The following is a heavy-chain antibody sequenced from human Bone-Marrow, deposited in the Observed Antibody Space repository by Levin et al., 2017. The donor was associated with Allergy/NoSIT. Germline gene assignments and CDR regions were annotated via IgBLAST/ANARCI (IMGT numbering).Heavy chain of an antibody. CDR3: AHEAGYDDVTGTYTFYFDY. V-gene: IGHV2-5*02. Sequence: KGSGPTLVKPPQTLTLTCTFYGFSLSPTGVGVGWVRQPPGKALEWLAFLYWDDDRRYSPPLESRLSIAKDTSKNHVFLTMTNMDPADTGSYYCAHEAGYDDVTGTYTFYFDYWGRGTLVTVSS. D-gene: IGHD3-10*01. CDR1: GFSLSPTGVG. CDR2: LYWDDDR. J-gene: IGHJ4*02.